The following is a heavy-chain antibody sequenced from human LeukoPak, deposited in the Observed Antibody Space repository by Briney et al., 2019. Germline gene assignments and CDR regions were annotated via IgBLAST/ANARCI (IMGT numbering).Heavy chain of an antibody. V-gene: IGHV3-23*01. CDR2: ISSSGVYT. Sequence: GGSLRLSCAVSGFIITNYTMSWVRQAPGKGLEWVSAISSSGVYTYYADSVKGRFTISRDNSKNTLYLQMNSLRVDDTAVYHCAQGVKYNDYDYNFFDYWGQGTLVTVSS. J-gene: IGHJ4*02. CDR1: GFIITNYT. D-gene: IGHD4-17*01. CDR3: AQGVKYNDYDYNFFDY.